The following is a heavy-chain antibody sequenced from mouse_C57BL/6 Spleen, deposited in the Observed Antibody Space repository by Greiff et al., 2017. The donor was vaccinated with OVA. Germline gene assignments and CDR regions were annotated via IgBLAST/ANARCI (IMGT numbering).Heavy chain of an antibody. J-gene: IGHJ4*01. V-gene: IGHV1-39*01. D-gene: IGHD4-1*01. CDR3: AELGRYAMDY. CDR1: GYSFTDYN. CDR2: INPNYGTT. Sequence: VHVKQSGPELVKPGASVKISCKASGYSFTDYNMNWVKQSTGKSLEWIGVINPNYGTTSYNQKFKGKATLTVDQSSSTAYMQLNSLTSEDSAVYYCAELGRYAMDYWGQGTSVTVSS.